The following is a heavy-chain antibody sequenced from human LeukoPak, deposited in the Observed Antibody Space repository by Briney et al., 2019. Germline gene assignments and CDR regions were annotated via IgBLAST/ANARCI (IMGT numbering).Heavy chain of an antibody. D-gene: IGHD6-6*01. CDR3: GKERCGSSSVVDY. Sequence: PGGSLRLSCAASGFTFSSNAMNWVRQAPGKGLEWVSGITGSGDSTYYADSVKGRFTISRDNSKNTVYLQMNSLRVEDTAVYHCGKERCGSSSVVDYWGHGTLVTVSS. CDR2: ITGSGDST. CDR1: GFTFSSNA. V-gene: IGHV3-23*01. J-gene: IGHJ4*01.